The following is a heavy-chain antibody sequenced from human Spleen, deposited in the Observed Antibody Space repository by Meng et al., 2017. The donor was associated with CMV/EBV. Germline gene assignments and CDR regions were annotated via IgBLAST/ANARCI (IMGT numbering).Heavy chain of an antibody. CDR2: IIPIFGTA. Sequence: QVQLVQFGGEVKKPGASVKVSCKASGGTFSSYAISWVRQAPGQGLEWMGGIIPIFGTANYAQKFQGRVTITADESTSTAYMELSSLRSEDTAVYYCARGGNYPGVSNWFDPRGQGTLVTVSS. J-gene: IGHJ5*02. CDR3: ARGGNYPGVSNWFDP. D-gene: IGHD4-23*01. CDR1: GGTFSSYA. V-gene: IGHV1-69*12.